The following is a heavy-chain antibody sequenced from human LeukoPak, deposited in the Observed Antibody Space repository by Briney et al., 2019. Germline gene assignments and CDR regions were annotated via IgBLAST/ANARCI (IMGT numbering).Heavy chain of an antibody. D-gene: IGHD2-2*01. CDR2: ISSKAHNYAT. CDR1: GFTFGAST. Sequence: GGSLRLSCAASGFTFGASTLHWVRQASGKGLEWVGHISSKAHNYATQYAASVKGRFTISRDDSKNTAYLQMNSLKTEDTAVYYCTGSSKGYWGQGALVTVSS. CDR3: TGSSKGY. V-gene: IGHV3-73*01. J-gene: IGHJ4*02.